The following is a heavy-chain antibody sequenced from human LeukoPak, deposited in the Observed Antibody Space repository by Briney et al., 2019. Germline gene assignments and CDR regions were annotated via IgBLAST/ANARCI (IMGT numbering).Heavy chain of an antibody. V-gene: IGHV4-4*07. D-gene: IGHD5-18*01. Sequence: SETLSLTCTVSGGSISSYYWSWIRQPAGKGLEWIGSTYYSGSTYYNPSLKSRVTISIDTSKNQFSLKLSSVTAADTAVYYCVRVLSSYGFSDYWGQGTLVTVSS. CDR1: GGSISSYY. CDR3: VRVLSSYGFSDY. CDR2: TYYSGST. J-gene: IGHJ4*02.